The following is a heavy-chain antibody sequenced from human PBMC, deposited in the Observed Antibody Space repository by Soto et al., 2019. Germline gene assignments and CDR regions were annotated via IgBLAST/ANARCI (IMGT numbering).Heavy chain of an antibody. CDR2: INPSAGST. CDR3: ARKRIVVVPGAEPNNYGMDV. CDR1: GYTFTSHY. V-gene: IGHV1-46*01. D-gene: IGHD2-2*01. Sequence: QVQLVQSGAEVKRPGVSVKVSCKAPGYTFTSHYIHWVRQAPGQVLEWMGGINPSAGSTGYAQKCECRMTMNRDTSTSTFYMKLSSLRSEDTAVYYCARKRIVVVPGAEPNNYGMDVWGHGTTVTVSS. J-gene: IGHJ6*02.